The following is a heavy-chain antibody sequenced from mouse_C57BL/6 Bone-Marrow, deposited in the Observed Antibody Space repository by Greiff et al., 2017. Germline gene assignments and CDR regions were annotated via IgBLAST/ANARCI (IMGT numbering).Heavy chain of an antibody. D-gene: IGHD4-1*01. CDR2: INPNNGGT. V-gene: IGHV1-26*01. CDR1: GYTFTDYY. Sequence: VQLQQSGPELVKPGASVKISCKASGYTFTDYYMNWVKQSHGKSLEWIGDINPNNGGTSYNQKFKGKATLTVDKSSSTAYMELGSLTSEDSAVYYCARSHGTWFAYWGQGTLVTVSA. CDR3: ARSHGTWFAY. J-gene: IGHJ3*01.